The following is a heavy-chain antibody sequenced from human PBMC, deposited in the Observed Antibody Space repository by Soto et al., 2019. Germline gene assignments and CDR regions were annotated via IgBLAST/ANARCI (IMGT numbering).Heavy chain of an antibody. J-gene: IGHJ6*02. CDR2: ISYDGSNK. CDR3: AKVSPTLLNYYYGMVV. Sequence: GGSLRLSCAASGFTFSSYGMHWVRQAPGKGLEWVAVISYDGSNKYYADSVKGRFTISRDNSKNTLYLQMNSLRAEDTAVYYCAKVSPTLLNYYYGMVVWGQGTTVTVSS. V-gene: IGHV3-30*18. CDR1: GFTFSSYG.